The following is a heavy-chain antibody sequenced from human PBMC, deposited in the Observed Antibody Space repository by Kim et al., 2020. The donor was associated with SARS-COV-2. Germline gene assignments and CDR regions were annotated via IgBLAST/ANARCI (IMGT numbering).Heavy chain of an antibody. Sequence: TLSLTCTVSGGSISSGGYYWSWIRQHPGKGLEWIGYIYYSGSTYYNPSLKSRVTISVDTSKNQFSLKLSSVTAADTAVYYCARGPRYYYGSGSQENWFDPWGQGTLVTVSS. CDR2: IYYSGST. D-gene: IGHD3-10*01. CDR3: ARGPRYYYGSGSQENWFDP. J-gene: IGHJ5*02. V-gene: IGHV4-31*03. CDR1: GGSISSGGYY.